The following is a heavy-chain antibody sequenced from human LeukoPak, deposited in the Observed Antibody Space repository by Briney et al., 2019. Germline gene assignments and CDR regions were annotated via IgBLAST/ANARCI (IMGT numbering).Heavy chain of an antibody. J-gene: IGHJ4*02. CDR3: ARGRAAAYYDFWSGYSIDY. V-gene: IGHV4-34*01. D-gene: IGHD3-3*01. CDR2: INHSGST. CDR1: GGSFSGYY. Sequence: SETLSLTCAVYGGSFSGYYWGWIRQPPGKGLEWIGEINHSGSTNYNPSLKSRVTISVDTSKNQFSLKLSSVTAADTAVYYCARGRAAAYYDFWSGYSIDYWGQGTLVTVSS.